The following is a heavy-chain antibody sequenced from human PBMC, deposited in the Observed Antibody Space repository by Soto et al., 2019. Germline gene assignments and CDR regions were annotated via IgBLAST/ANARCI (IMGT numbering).Heavy chain of an antibody. CDR2: ISGYTGNR. V-gene: IGHV1-18*01. CDR1: GYTFTSYG. CDR3: ARDPPLYYSGSSYPMDV. Sequence: QVQLVQSGAEVKKPGASVKVSCKTSGYTFTSYGITWVRQAPGQGLEWMGWISGYTGNRYFAQKLRARVTMTTDTSTSTAYMELRSLRSDDTAVYYCARDPPLYYSGSSYPMDVWGQGTTVTVSS. D-gene: IGHD1-26*01. J-gene: IGHJ6*02.